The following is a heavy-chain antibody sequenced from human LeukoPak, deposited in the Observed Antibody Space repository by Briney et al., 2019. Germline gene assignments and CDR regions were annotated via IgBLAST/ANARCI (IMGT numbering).Heavy chain of an antibody. CDR1: GFTFSSYG. Sequence: GGSLRLSCAASGFTFSSYGMHWVRQAPGKGLEWVAVIWYDGSNKYYADSVKGRFTISRENSKNTLYLQMKSLRAEDTAVYYCARDRRGYSGYDSIDFGWFDPWGQGTLVTVSS. V-gene: IGHV3-33*01. J-gene: IGHJ5*02. CDR3: ARDRRGYSGYDSIDFGWFDP. CDR2: IWYDGSNK. D-gene: IGHD5-12*01.